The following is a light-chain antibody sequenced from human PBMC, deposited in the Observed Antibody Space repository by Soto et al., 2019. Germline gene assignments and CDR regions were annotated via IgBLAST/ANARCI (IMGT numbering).Light chain of an antibody. CDR2: GAS. V-gene: IGKV3-20*01. CDR3: QQYGSSLTWT. Sequence: EIVLTQSPGTLSLSPGERATLSCRASQSVSSSYLAWYQQKPGQAPRLLIYGASSRATGIPDRFSGSGSGTDFTLTISILEPEDFSLYYCQQYGSSLTWTFGQGTKVEIK. CDR1: QSVSSSY. J-gene: IGKJ1*01.